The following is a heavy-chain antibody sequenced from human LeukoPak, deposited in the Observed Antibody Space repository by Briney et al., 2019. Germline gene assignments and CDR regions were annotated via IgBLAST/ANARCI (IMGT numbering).Heavy chain of an antibody. CDR2: IKWNGGSI. J-gene: IGHJ6*03. D-gene: IGHD3-3*01. Sequence: GGSLRLSCAASGFTFSNAWMSWVRQLPGKGLEWVSSIKWNGGSITYADSVKGRFTISRDNAKNSLYLEMNSLRAEDTALYYCARALNYDFWSDYPNYYYMDVWGKGTTVTVSS. V-gene: IGHV3-20*04. CDR3: ARALNYDFWSDYPNYYYMDV. CDR1: GFTFSNAW.